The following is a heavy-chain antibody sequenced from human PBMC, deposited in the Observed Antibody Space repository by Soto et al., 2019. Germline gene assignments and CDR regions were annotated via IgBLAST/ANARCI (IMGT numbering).Heavy chain of an antibody. D-gene: IGHD6-6*01. Sequence: SGPTLVNPTETLTLTCTVSGFSLSNARMGVSWIRQPPGKALEWLAHIFSNDEKSYSTSLKSRLTIPKDTSKSQVVLTMTNMDPVDTATYYCARIRASIAARPFFDYWGQGTLVTSPQ. CDR1: GFSLSNARMG. CDR3: ARIRASIAARPFFDY. V-gene: IGHV2-26*01. CDR2: IFSNDEK. J-gene: IGHJ4*02.